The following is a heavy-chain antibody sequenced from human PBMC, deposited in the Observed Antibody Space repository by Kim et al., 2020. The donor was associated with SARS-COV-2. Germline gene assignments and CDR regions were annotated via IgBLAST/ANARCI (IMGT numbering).Heavy chain of an antibody. D-gene: IGHD6-13*01. CDR1: GGTFSSYA. J-gene: IGHJ6*02. CDR3: ARAPFGSSSNLYYYYGMDV. Sequence: SVKVSCKASGGTFSSYAISWVRQAPGQGLEWMGRIIPILGIANYAQKFQGRVTITADKSTSTAYMELSSLRSEDTAVYYCARAPFGSSSNLYYYYGMDVWGQGTTVTVSS. V-gene: IGHV1-69*04. CDR2: IIPILGIA.